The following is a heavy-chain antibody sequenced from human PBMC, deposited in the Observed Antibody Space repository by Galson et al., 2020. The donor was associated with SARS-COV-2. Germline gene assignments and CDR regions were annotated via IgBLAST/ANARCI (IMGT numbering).Heavy chain of an antibody. CDR3: ARERGNYRRADY. CDR2: INIYYGNI. J-gene: IGHJ4*02. D-gene: IGHD1-7*01. V-gene: IGHV1-18*04. Sequence: ASVKVSCKTSGYTFSDYGFSWVRQAAGQGLEWMGWINIYYGNIKYAQKFQGRVTMTTDTSTRTVYMELRSLRSDDTAVYYCARERGNYRRADYRGQGTLVTVSS. CDR1: GYTFSDYG.